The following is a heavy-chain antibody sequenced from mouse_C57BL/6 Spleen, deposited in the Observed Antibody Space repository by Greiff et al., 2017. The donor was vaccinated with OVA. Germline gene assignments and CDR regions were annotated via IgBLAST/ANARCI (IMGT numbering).Heavy chain of an antibody. D-gene: IGHD2-4*01. CDR3: ARATYDYDGRKFYY. V-gene: IGHV5-4*01. CDR2: ISDGGSYT. J-gene: IGHJ2*01. Sequence: EVQVVESGGGLVKPGGSLKLSCAASGFTFSSYAMSWVRQTPEKRLEWVATISDGGSYTYYPDNVKGRFTISRDNAKNNLYLQMSHLKSEDTAMYYCARATYDYDGRKFYYWGQGTTLTVSS. CDR1: GFTFSSYA.